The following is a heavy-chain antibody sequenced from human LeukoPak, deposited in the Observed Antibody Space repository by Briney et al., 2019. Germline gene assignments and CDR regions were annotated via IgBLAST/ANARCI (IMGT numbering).Heavy chain of an antibody. CDR3: ARAPGRYCSGGSCYSGRMFFDY. CDR2: ISYDGSNK. Sequence: GGSLRLSCAASGFTFSSYWMSWVRQAPGKGLEWVAVISYDGSNKYYADSVKGRFTISRDNSKNTLYLQMNSLRAEDTAVYYCARAPGRYCSGGSCYSGRMFFDYWGQGTLVTVSS. CDR1: GFTFSSYW. V-gene: IGHV3-30-3*01. J-gene: IGHJ4*02. D-gene: IGHD2-15*01.